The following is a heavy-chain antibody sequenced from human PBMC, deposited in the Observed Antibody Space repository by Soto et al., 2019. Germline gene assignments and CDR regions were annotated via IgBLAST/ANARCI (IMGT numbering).Heavy chain of an antibody. V-gene: IGHV1-3*01. CDR2: INAGNGNT. D-gene: IGHD3-3*01. Sequence: QVQLVQSGAEVKKPGASVKVSCKASGYTFTSNAMHWVRQAPGQRLEWMGWINAGNGNTKYSQKFQGRVTITRDTSASTAYMELSSLRSEDTAVYYCASLGGFWSGYYHYYYYMDVWGKGTTVTVSS. CDR3: ASLGGFWSGYYHYYYYMDV. J-gene: IGHJ6*03. CDR1: GYTFTSNA.